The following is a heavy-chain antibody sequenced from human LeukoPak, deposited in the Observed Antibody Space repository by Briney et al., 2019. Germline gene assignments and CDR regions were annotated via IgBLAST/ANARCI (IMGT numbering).Heavy chain of an antibody. CDR1: GYTFTSYD. CDR3: ARAVRYSRSSKRRRYYYYMDV. Sequence: ASVKVSCKASGYTFTSYDINWVRQATGQGLEWMGWMNPNSDNTGYAQKFQGRVTITRNTSISTAYMELSRLRSEDTAVYYCARAVRYSRSSKRRRYYYYMDVWGKGTTVTVSS. V-gene: IGHV1-8*01. D-gene: IGHD6-6*01. J-gene: IGHJ6*03. CDR2: MNPNSDNT.